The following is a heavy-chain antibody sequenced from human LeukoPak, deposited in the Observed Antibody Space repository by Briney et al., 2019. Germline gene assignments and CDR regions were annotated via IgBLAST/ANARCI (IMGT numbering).Heavy chain of an antibody. CDR3: ARVARRSSSSSNWFDP. D-gene: IGHD6-6*01. CDR2: IIPILGIA. Sequence: GASVKVSCKASGGTFSSYAISWVRQAPGQGLEWMGRIIPILGIANYAQKFQGRVTITADKSTSTAYMELSSLRSEDTAVYYCARVARRSSSSSNWFDPWGQGTLVTVSS. J-gene: IGHJ5*02. V-gene: IGHV1-69*04. CDR1: GGTFSSYA.